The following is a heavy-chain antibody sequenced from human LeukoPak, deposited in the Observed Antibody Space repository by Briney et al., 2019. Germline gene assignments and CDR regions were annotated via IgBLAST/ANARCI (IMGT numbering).Heavy chain of an antibody. CDR1: GFTFSSYW. J-gene: IGHJ4*02. CDR2: IKQDGSEK. V-gene: IGHV3-7*01. D-gene: IGHD3-22*01. CDR3: ARDHRPYYYDSSGMNY. Sequence: PGGSLRLSXAASGFTFSSYWMSWVRQAPGEGLGWVANIKQDGSEKYYVDSVKGRFTISRDNAKNSLYLQMNSLRAEDTAVYYCARDHRPYYYDSSGMNYWGQGTLVTVSS.